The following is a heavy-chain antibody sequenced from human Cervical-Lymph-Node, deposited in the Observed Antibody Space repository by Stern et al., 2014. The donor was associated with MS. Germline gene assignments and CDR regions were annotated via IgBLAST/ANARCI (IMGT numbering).Heavy chain of an antibody. CDR3: TRDRGIMGTTTGDY. Sequence: VQLVQSGAEVKKPGASVKVSCKASGFNFSNYGLSWVRQAPGQGLEWMGWISVYNGNIDFAQKFQGRLTMTTDTSTSTVYMELRSLRSDDTAVYYCTRDRGIMGTTTGDYRGQGTLVSVSS. J-gene: IGHJ4*02. D-gene: IGHD1-26*01. V-gene: IGHV1-18*01. CDR2: ISVYNGNI. CDR1: GFNFSNYG.